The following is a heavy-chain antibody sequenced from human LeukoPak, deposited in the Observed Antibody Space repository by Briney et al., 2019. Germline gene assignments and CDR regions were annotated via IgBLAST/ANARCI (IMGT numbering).Heavy chain of an antibody. D-gene: IGHD1-26*01. CDR3: VREREGSNSEH. Sequence: PGGSLRLSCAASRFTVSNNRLSWVRQAPGMGLEWVSTIYSDGNTYYPDSVKGRFTISRDGSKNTLYLQLNSLRTEDTAIYYCVREREGSNSEHWGQGTLVTVSS. CDR2: IYSDGNT. V-gene: IGHV3-53*01. J-gene: IGHJ1*01. CDR1: RFTVSNNR.